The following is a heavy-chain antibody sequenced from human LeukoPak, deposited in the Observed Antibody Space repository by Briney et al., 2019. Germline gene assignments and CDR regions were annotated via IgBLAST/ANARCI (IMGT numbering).Heavy chain of an antibody. J-gene: IGHJ4*02. CDR2: INPNSGGT. D-gene: IGHD6-6*01. CDR1: GYTFTGYY. Sequence: GASVKVSRKASGYTFTGYYMHWVRQAPGQGLEWMGWINPNSGGTNYAQKFQGRVTMTRDTSISTAYMELSRLRSDDTAVYYCARVPEYSSSSFDYWGQGTLVTVSS. V-gene: IGHV1-2*02. CDR3: ARVPEYSSSSFDY.